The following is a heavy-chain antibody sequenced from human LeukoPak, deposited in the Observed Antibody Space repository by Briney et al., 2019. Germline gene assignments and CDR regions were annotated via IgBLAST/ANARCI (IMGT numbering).Heavy chain of an antibody. V-gene: IGHV3-11*04. CDR2: ISSSGSTI. CDR1: GFTFSDYY. CDR3: ARVSSSSLFDY. D-gene: IGHD6-6*01. J-gene: IGHJ4*02. Sequence: PGGSLRLSCAASGFTFSDYYMSWIRQAPGKGLEWVSYISSSGSTIYYADSVKGRFTISRDNAKNSLYLQMDTLRAEDTAVYYCARVSSSSLFDYWGQGALVTVSS.